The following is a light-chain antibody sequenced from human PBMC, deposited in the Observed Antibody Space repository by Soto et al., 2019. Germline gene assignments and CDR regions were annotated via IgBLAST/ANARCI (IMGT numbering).Light chain of an antibody. CDR3: SSYSSSATPYV. CDR2: EVT. V-gene: IGLV2-14*01. Sequence: QSALTQPASVSGSPGQSITISCIGTSSDIGPYNYVSWYHQHPDKAPKLILYEVTNRPSGASDRFSGSKSGNAAFLTISGLQAEDEADYYCSSYSSSATPYVFGTGTQLTVL. J-gene: IGLJ1*01. CDR1: SSDIGPYNY.